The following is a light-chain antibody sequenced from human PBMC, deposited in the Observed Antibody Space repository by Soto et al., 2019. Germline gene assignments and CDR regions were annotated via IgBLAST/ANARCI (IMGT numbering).Light chain of an antibody. J-gene: IGKJ1*01. V-gene: IGKV3-20*01. CDR2: DVS. CDR3: HQYQTSPWT. CDR1: QSLANSR. Sequence: LTQSPGTLSLSPGETAIVSCRASQSLANSRLAWYRQKPGQAPRLLIYDVSRRATGIPDRFSGSGSGTDFTLSISRLEPEDFAVYFCHQYQTSPWTFGRGTKVDI.